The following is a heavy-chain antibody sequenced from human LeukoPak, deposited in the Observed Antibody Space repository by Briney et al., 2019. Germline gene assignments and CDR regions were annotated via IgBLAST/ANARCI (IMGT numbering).Heavy chain of an antibody. CDR1: GYIFTSYW. CDR3: ARFPRRDYGGNRVSFDI. Sequence: GASLKISCKGSGYIFTSYWIGWVRQLPGKGLEWMGIIYPGDSDTRYSPSFQGQVTISADKSISTAYLQWSSLKASDTAMYYCARFPRRDYGGNRVSFDIWGQGTMVTVSS. CDR2: IYPGDSDT. D-gene: IGHD4-23*01. V-gene: IGHV5-51*01. J-gene: IGHJ3*02.